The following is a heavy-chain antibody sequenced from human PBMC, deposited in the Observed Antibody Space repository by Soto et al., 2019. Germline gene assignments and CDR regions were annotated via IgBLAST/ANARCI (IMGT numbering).Heavy chain of an antibody. Sequence: QVQLQESGPGLVKPSQTLSLTCTVSGGSXXSGDXYXXWIRQPPGKGLEWIGYIYYSGSTYYNPSLKSRVTISVDTSKNQFSLKLXSVTXXXXXXYXXXXXXXXXXXXXXDPWGQGTLVTVSS. CDR3: XXXXXXXXXXXXDP. V-gene: IGHV4-30-4*01. J-gene: IGHJ5*02. CDR1: GGSXXSGDXY. CDR2: IYYSGST.